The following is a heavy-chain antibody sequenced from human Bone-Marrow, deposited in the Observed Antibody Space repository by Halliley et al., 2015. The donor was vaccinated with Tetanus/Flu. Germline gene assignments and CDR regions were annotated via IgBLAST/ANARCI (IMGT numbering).Heavy chain of an antibody. V-gene: IGHV4-61*01. Sequence: TLSLTCTVSGASVNSGNYYWSWLRQPPGKGLEWIGYIYNSGNTNYNPSLKSPVTISIDTSKNQFSLRLRSVTAAATAVYFCCVVRPEFGDPLLPGKGVWGQGTTVTVSS. CDR3: CVVRPEFGDPLLPGKGV. J-gene: IGHJ6*02. D-gene: IGHD3-10*02. CDR2: IYNSGNT. CDR1: GASVNSGNYY.